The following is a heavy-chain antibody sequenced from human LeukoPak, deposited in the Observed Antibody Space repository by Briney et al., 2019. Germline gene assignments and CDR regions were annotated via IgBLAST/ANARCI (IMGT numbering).Heavy chain of an antibody. D-gene: IGHD6-19*01. V-gene: IGHV3-30*03. CDR3: ATAYSSGWYFDY. CDR2: ISYDGSNK. J-gene: IGHJ4*02. Sequence: PGRSLRLSCAASGFTFSSYGMHWVRQAPGKGLEWVAVISYDGSNKYYADSVKGRFTISRDNSKNTLYLQMNSLRAEDTAVYYCATAYSSGWYFDYWGQGTRVTVSS. CDR1: GFTFSSYG.